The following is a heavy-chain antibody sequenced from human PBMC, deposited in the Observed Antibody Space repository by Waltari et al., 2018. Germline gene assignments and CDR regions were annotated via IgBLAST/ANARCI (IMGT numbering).Heavy chain of an antibody. CDR3: AREAGGAAAVSDEYFHH. Sequence: QVQLVQSGAEVKKPGASVKVSCKASGYTFTGYYLHWVRQAPGQGLKWMGWINPNSGGTNYAQKFQGRVTMTRDTSISTAYMEVSRLRSDDTAVYYCAREAGGAAAVSDEYFHHWGQGTLVTVSS. CDR1: GYTFTGYY. CDR2: INPNSGGT. V-gene: IGHV1-2*02. J-gene: IGHJ1*01. D-gene: IGHD6-13*01.